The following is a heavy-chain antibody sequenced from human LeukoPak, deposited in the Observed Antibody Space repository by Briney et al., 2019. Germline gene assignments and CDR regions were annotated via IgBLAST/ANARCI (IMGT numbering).Heavy chain of an antibody. V-gene: IGHV5-51*01. D-gene: IGHD6-13*01. Sequence: NLGESLKISCKGSGYSFTSYWIGWVRQMPGKGLEWMGIIYPGGSDTRYSPSFQGQVTISADKSISTAYLQWSSLKASDTAMYYCARQYRRSWYQTPFDYGAQGPRVTVSS. J-gene: IGHJ4*02. CDR1: GYSFTSYW. CDR2: IYPGGSDT. CDR3: ARQYRRSWYQTPFDY.